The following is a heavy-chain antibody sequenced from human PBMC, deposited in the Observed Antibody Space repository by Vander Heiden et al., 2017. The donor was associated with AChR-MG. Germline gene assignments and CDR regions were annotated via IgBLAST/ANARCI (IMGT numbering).Heavy chain of an antibody. CDR3: ARVHNDRPPKEEAFDI. D-gene: IGHD2-8*01. J-gene: IGHJ3*02. CDR2: ISAYNGNT. V-gene: IGHV1-18*01. CDR1: GSTFTSYG. Sequence: QVQLVQSGAEVKKPGASVKVSCKASGSTFTSYGISWVRQAPGQGLEWMGWISAYNGNTDYAQKLQGRVTMTTDTSTSTAYMELRSLRSDDTAVYYCARVHNDRPPKEEAFDIWGQGTMVTVSS.